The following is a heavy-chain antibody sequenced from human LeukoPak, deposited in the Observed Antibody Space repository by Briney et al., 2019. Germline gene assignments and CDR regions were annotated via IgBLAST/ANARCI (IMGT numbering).Heavy chain of an antibody. D-gene: IGHD3-22*01. J-gene: IGHJ4*02. Sequence: GGSLGLSCAASGFTLSSYGIHWVRQAPGKGLEWVAVIWYDGSKKYYGDSVKGRFTISRDNFKNTLHLQMNSLRVEDTAVYYCARDIGDSGFFLDYWGQGTLVTVSS. CDR2: IWYDGSKK. V-gene: IGHV3-33*01. CDR1: GFTLSSYG. CDR3: ARDIGDSGFFLDY.